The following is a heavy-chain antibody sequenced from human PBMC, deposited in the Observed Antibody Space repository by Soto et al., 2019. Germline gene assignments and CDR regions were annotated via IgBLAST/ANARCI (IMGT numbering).Heavy chain of an antibody. V-gene: IGHV3-9*01. CDR1: GFTFDDYA. CDR3: AQDSVPAAIGFYYYMDV. CDR2: ISWNSGSI. Sequence: EVKLVESGGGLVQPGRSLRLSCAASGFTFDDYAMHWVRQAPGKGLEWVAGISWNSGSIGYADSVKGRFTISRDNAQNSLYLQMNTLRAEDTALYYCAQDSVPAAIGFYYYMDVWGKGTTVTVSS. J-gene: IGHJ6*03. D-gene: IGHD2-2*02.